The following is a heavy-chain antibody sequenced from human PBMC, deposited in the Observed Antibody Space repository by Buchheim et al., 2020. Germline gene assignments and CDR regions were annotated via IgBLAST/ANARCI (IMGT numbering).Heavy chain of an antibody. J-gene: IGHJ4*02. D-gene: IGHD6-13*01. CDR3: AHALTAAEPSYFDY. CDR1: GFSLSTSGVG. CDR2: IYWDDDK. Sequence: QITLKESGPTLVKPTQTLTLTCTFSGFSLSTSGVGVGWIRQPPGKALEWLAVIYWDDDKRPRPSLRRRLTITQDTSKNQVVLTMTNMDPVDTATYYCAHALTAAEPSYFDYWGQGAL. V-gene: IGHV2-5*02.